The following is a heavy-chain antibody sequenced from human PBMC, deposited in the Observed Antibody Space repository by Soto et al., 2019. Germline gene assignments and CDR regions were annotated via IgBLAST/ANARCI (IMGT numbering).Heavy chain of an antibody. CDR1: GFTFSDYY. CDR2: ISSSGSTI. CDR3: ARVAGVDYYGSGSPPGVPPSNWFDP. V-gene: IGHV3-11*01. Sequence: GGSLRLSCAASGFTFSDYYMSWIRQAPGKGLEWVSYISSSGSTIYYADSVKGRFTISRDNAKNSLYLQMNSLRAEDTAVYYCARVAGVDYYGSGSPPGVPPSNWFDPWGQGTLVTVSS. D-gene: IGHD3-10*01. J-gene: IGHJ5*02.